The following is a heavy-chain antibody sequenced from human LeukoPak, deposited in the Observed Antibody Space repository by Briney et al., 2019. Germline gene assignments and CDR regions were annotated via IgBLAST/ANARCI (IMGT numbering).Heavy chain of an antibody. J-gene: IGHJ4*02. CDR3: AKDHRWELSHFDY. D-gene: IGHD1-26*01. CDR1: GFTFGSYG. Sequence: PGRSLRLSCAASGFTFGSYGMHWVRQAPGKGLERVAVISYDGSNKYYADSVKGRFTISRDNSKNTLYLQMNSLRAEDTAVYYCAKDHRWELSHFDYWGQGTLVTVSS. CDR2: ISYDGSNK. V-gene: IGHV3-30*18.